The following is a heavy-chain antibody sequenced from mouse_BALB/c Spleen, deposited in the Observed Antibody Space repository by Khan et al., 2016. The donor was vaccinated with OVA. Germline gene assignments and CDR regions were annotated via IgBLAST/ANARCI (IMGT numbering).Heavy chain of an antibody. V-gene: IGHV1-87*01. J-gene: IGHJ2*01. D-gene: IGHD2-1*01. CDR2: IYPGDGDT. CDR1: GYTFTRYW. CDR3: ASHYGSYFDY. Sequence: QVQLKQSGAELARPGASVKLSCKASGYTFTRYWIQLVKERPGQGLEWIGAIYPGDGDTRYTQKFRGKATMTADKSSSTAYMQLSSLASEDSAVYYCASHYGSYFDYWGQGTTLTVSS.